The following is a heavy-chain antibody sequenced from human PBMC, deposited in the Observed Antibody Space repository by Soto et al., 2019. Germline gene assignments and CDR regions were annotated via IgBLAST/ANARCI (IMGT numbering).Heavy chain of an antibody. Sequence: QVQLVQSGAEVKKPGASVKVSCKASGYTFTSYDINWVRQATGQGLEWMGWMNPNSGNTGYAQKFQGRVTMTRNTSISTAYMELSSLRSEDTAVYYCARGRNRSGILDYYYYYYMDVWGKGTTVTVSS. CDR3: ARGRNRSGILDYYYYYYMDV. CDR1: GYTFTSYD. J-gene: IGHJ6*03. CDR2: MNPNSGNT. V-gene: IGHV1-8*01. D-gene: IGHD1-1*01.